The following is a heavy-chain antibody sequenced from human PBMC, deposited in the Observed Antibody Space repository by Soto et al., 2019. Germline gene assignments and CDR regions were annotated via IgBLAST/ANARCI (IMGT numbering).Heavy chain of an antibody. CDR3: ARDLGGVVVVPADEPLDGMDV. CDR1: GYTFTGYY. V-gene: IGHV1-2*02. J-gene: IGHJ6*02. D-gene: IGHD2-2*01. Sequence: ASVKVSCKASGYTFTGYYMHWVRQAPGQGLEWMGWINPNSGGTNYAQKFQGRVTMTRDTSISTAYMELSRLRSDDTAVYYCARDLGGVVVVPADEPLDGMDVWGQGTTVTVSS. CDR2: INPNSGGT.